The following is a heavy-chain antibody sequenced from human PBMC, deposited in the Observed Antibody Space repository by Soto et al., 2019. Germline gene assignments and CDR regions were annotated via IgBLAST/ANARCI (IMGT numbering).Heavy chain of an antibody. J-gene: IGHJ4*02. CDR3: AGARLPGRLPFEY. V-gene: IGHV3-30*03. CDR2: ISSDANNK. Sequence: QVQVVESGGGVVQPGRSLRLSCAASGFTFSYCGMHWVRQAPGKGLEWVAGISSDANNKFYADYVKGRFTISRDNSKNTLYLQMDSLRAEDAAVYYCAGARLPGRLPFEYWGQGTLVTVSS. D-gene: IGHD6-25*01. CDR1: GFTFSYCG.